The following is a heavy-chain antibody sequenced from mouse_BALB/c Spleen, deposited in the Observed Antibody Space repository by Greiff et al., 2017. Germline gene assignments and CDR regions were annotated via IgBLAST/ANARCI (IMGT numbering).Heavy chain of an antibody. CDR2: ILPGSGST. J-gene: IGHJ1*01. CDR3: ARRVRRGSWYFDV. Sequence: QVQLKQSGAELMKPGASVKISCKATGYTFSSYWIEWVKQRPGHGLEWIGEILPGSGSTNYNEKFKGKATFTADTSSNTAYMQLSSLTSEDSAVYYCARRVRRGSWYFDVWGAGTTVTVSS. D-gene: IGHD2-14*01. CDR1: GYTFSSYW. V-gene: IGHV1-9*01.